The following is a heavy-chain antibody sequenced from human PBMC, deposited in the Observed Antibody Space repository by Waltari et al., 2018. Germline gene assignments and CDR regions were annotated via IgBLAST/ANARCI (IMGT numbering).Heavy chain of an antibody. V-gene: IGHV4-59*01. CDR1: DGSISSYY. D-gene: IGHD2-21*02. CDR3: ARDVQGGGNSDAFDV. CDR2: IYHLGST. Sequence: QFQLQESGPGLVKPSETLSLTCTVSDGSISSYYWGWIRQPPGKGLEWIGCIYHLGSTSYNPSLKSRVTISLDMSKNQFSLKLNSVTAADTALYYCARDVQGGGNSDAFDVWGQGTLVTVSS. J-gene: IGHJ3*01.